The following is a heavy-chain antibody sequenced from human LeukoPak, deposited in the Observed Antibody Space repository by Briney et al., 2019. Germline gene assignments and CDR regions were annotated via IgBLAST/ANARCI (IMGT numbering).Heavy chain of an antibody. CDR2: ISTSGTKR. D-gene: IGHD1/OR15-1a*01. J-gene: IGHJ5*02. CDR3: VRETNWNIFDP. CDR1: GVIFSSYE. Sequence: PGGSLRLSCAASGVIFSSYEMNWVRQAPGRGLEWISYISTSGTKRNYADSVKGRFTISRDNANKSLYLQMDSLRVEDTAVYYCVRETNWNIFDPWGQGTLVTVSS. V-gene: IGHV3-48*03.